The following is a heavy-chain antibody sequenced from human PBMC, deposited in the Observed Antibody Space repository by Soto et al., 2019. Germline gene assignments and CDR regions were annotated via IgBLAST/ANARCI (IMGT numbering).Heavy chain of an antibody. V-gene: IGHV3-20*04. CDR3: ARDLTDGNWFDP. CDR2: INWNGGST. D-gene: IGHD3-16*01. Sequence: GGSLRLSCAASGLTFDDYGMSWVRQAPGKGLEWVSGINWNGGSTGYAESVKGRFTISRDNAKNSLYLQMNSLRAEVTALYYCARDLTDGNWFDPWGQGTLVTVSS. CDR1: GLTFDDYG. J-gene: IGHJ5*02.